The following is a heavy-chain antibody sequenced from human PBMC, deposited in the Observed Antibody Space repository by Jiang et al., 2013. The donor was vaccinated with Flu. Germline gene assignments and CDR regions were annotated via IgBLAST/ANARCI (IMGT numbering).Heavy chain of an antibody. Sequence: PGLVKPSETLSLTCAVSGASVSSNKWWSWVRQPPGRGLEWIGEIHNRGATNYNPSLRSRVTISMDTSKNQFSLILTSVTAADTAVYYCTGNGYYSLDYWGQGTLVTVSS. CDR3: TGNGYYSLDY. J-gene: IGHJ4*02. D-gene: IGHD3-22*01. CDR2: IHNRGAT. V-gene: IGHV4-4*02. CDR1: GASVSSNKW.